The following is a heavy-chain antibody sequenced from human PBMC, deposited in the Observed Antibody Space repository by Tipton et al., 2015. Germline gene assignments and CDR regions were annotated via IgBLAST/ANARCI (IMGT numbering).Heavy chain of an antibody. CDR1: GGSVNSANYY. CDR3: ARDLEHGMDV. Sequence: TLSLTCTVSGGSVNSANYYWSWIRQPPGKGLEWIGYISYSGSTHYNPSFKSRVAISVDTSKNQFSLTLNSATAADTAVYYCARDLEHGMDVWGQGTTVTVSS. J-gene: IGHJ6*02. V-gene: IGHV4-61*01. D-gene: IGHD5-24*01. CDR2: ISYSGST.